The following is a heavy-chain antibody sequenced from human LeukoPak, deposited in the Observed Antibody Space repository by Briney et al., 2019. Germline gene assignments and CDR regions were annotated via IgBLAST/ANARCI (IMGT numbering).Heavy chain of an antibody. Sequence: GGSLRLSCAASGFTFSSYSMNWFRQAPGKGLEWVSSISSSSSYIYYADSVKGRFTISRDNAKNSLYLQMNSLRAEDTAVYYCARGKDIVVVVAAVDYWGQGTLVTVSS. CDR3: ARGKDIVVVVAAVDY. J-gene: IGHJ4*02. V-gene: IGHV3-21*01. CDR2: ISSSSSYI. D-gene: IGHD2-15*01. CDR1: GFTFSSYS.